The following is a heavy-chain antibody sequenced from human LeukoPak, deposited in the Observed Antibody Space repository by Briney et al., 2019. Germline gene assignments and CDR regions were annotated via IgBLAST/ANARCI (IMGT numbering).Heavy chain of an antibody. CDR2: ISGSGGVT. CDR3: ASLCSSTSCYNY. D-gene: IGHD2-2*02. J-gene: IGHJ4*02. Sequence: PSETLSLTCAVSGYSISSGYCWGWIRQPPGKGLEWVSAISGSGGVTYYADSVKGRFTISRDNSKNTLYLQMNSLRAEDTALYYCASLCSSTSCYNYWGQGTLVTVSS. CDR1: GYSISSGYC. V-gene: IGHV3-23*01.